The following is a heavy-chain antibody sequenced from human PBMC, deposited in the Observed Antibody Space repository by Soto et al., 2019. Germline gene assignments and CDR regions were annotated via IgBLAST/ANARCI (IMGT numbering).Heavy chain of an antibody. CDR3: ARLYYDFWSGYNLGWFDP. CDR1: GYTFTSYG. D-gene: IGHD3-3*01. V-gene: IGHV1-18*01. CDR2: ISAYNGNT. Sequence: GASVKVSCKASGYTFTSYGISWVRQAPGQGLEWMGWISAYNGNTNYAQKLQGRVTMTTDTSTSTAYMELRSLRSDDTAVYYCARLYYDFWSGYNLGWFDPWGQGTLVTISS. J-gene: IGHJ5*02.